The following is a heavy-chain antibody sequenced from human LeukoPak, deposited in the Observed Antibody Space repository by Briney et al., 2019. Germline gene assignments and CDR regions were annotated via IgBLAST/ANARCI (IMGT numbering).Heavy chain of an antibody. J-gene: IGHJ4*02. CDR1: GFTFSSYA. Sequence: GGSLRLSCTASGFTFSSYAMSWVRQAPGKGLEWVSIISGSGYSTYYADSVKGRFTISRDNSKNTLYLQMNSLRAEDTAVYYCARVLGMYGSSGYAWYFDYWGQGTLVTVSS. D-gene: IGHD6-25*01. CDR3: ARVLGMYGSSGYAWYFDY. V-gene: IGHV3-23*01. CDR2: ISGSGYST.